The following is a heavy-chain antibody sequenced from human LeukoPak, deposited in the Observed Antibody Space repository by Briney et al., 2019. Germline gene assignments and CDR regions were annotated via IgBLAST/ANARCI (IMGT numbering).Heavy chain of an antibody. J-gene: IGHJ4*02. V-gene: IGHV3-21*04. D-gene: IGHD6-19*01. CDR1: GFSFSSYS. Sequence: PGGSLRLSCAASGFSFSSYSMNWVRQAPGKGLEWVSSISSSSSDIFHADSVKGRFTISRDNAKNSLYLQMNSLRAEDTAVYYCARVTGYSSGWYDYWGQGTLVTVSS. CDR3: ARVTGYSSGWYDY. CDR2: ISSSSSDI.